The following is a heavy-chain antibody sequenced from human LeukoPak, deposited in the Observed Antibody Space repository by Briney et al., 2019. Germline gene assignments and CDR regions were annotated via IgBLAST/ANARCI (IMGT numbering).Heavy chain of an antibody. J-gene: IGHJ4*02. CDR3: AKDRELAAAATRYFDY. V-gene: IGHV3-23*01. CDR2: ISGSGGST. Sequence: GGSLRLSCAASGFTFSSYAMSWVRQAPGKGLEWVSAISGSGGSTYYADSVKGRFTISRVNSKNTLYLQMNSLRAEDTAVYYCAKDRELAAAATRYFDYWGQGTLVTVSS. CDR1: GFTFSSYA. D-gene: IGHD6-13*01.